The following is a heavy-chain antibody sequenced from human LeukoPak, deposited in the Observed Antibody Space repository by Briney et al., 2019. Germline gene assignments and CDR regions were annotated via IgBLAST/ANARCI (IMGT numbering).Heavy chain of an antibody. V-gene: IGHV4-39*07. Sequence: PSETLSLTCTVSGGSISSSSYYWGWIRQPPGKGLEWIGSIYYSGSTYYNPSLKSRVTISVDTSKNQFSLKLSSVTAADTAVYYCARVKGTGTTYATDELDYWGQGTLVTVSS. CDR2: IYYSGST. J-gene: IGHJ4*02. CDR3: ARVKGTGTTYATDELDY. D-gene: IGHD1-7*01. CDR1: GGSISSSSYY.